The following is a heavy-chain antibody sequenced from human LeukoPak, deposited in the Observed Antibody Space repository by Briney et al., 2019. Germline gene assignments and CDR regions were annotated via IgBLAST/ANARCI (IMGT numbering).Heavy chain of an antibody. CDR3: ARVYYGDYEGDY. J-gene: IGHJ4*02. V-gene: IGHV3-21*01. CDR1: GFTFSSYI. Sequence: PGGALRLSCAASGFTFSSYIMNWVRQAPGKGLEWVSSISSSSSYIYYADSVKGRFTISRDNAKNSLYLQMNSLRAEDTAVYYCARVYYGDYEGDYWGQGTLVTVSS. CDR2: ISSSSSYI. D-gene: IGHD4-17*01.